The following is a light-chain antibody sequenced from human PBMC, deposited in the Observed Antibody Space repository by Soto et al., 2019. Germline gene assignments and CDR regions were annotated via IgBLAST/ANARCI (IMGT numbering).Light chain of an antibody. CDR1: SSDVGGYNY. V-gene: IGLV2-8*01. J-gene: IGLJ1*01. CDR3: SSYAGSNNFGV. Sequence: QSVLTQPPSASGSPGLSVTISCTGTSSDVGGYNYVSWYQQHPGKAPKLMIYEVNKRPSGVPDRFSGSKSGNTASLTVSGLQAEDEAYYYCSSYAGSNNFGVFGTGTKVTVL. CDR2: EVN.